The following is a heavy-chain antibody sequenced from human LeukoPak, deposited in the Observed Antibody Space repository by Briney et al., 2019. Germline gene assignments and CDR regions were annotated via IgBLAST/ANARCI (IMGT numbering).Heavy chain of an antibody. CDR1: GFTFSSYA. D-gene: IGHD3-10*01. Sequence: QTGGSLRLSCAASGFTFSSYAMHWVRQAPGKGLEWVAVISYDGSNKYYADSVKGRFTISRDNSKDTLYLQMNSLRAEDTAVYYCARGGWFGELLYTHLVYWGQGTLVTVSS. CDR2: ISYDGSNK. CDR3: ARGGWFGELLYTHLVY. J-gene: IGHJ4*02. V-gene: IGHV3-30*04.